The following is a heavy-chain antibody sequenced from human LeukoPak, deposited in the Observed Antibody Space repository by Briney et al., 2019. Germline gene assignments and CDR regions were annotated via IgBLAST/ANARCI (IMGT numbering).Heavy chain of an antibody. Sequence: GGTLRLSCAASGFTFSGHGMSWVPHAPGKGLGWVSAISSSGGGTSYADSVKGRFTFSRDNPKNTLYLQMNSLRARDTPVFYCARGLVIRSRWLPNACLGRWFDRWGQGGLVA. CDR3: ARGLVIRSRWLPNACLGRWFDR. CDR2: ISSSGGGT. CDR1: GFTFSGHG. D-gene: IGHD6-13*01. V-gene: IGHV3-23*01. J-gene: IGHJ5*02.